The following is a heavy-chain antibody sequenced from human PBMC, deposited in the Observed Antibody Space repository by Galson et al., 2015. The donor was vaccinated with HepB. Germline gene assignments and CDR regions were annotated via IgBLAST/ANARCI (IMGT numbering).Heavy chain of an antibody. D-gene: IGHD4-11*01. Sequence: SLRLSCAASGFTVSSNYMSWVRQAPGKGLEWVSVIYSGGSTYYADSVKGRFTISRDNSKNTLYLQMNSLRAEDTAVYYCARENTVSYRGGYYYYMDVWGKGTTVTVSS. CDR3: ARENTVSYRGGYYYYMDV. V-gene: IGHV3-53*01. CDR2: IYSGGST. CDR1: GFTVSSNY. J-gene: IGHJ6*03.